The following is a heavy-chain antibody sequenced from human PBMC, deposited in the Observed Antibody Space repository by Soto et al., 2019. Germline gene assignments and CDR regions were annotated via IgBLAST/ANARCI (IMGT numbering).Heavy chain of an antibody. J-gene: IGHJ6*02. CDR3: ARRALDMVGSGWSNYYYYYGMDV. D-gene: IGHD6-19*01. Sequence: GESLKISCKGSGYSFTGYWIGWVRQMPGKGQEWMGIIYPGDSDTRYSPSFQGQVTISADKSISAAYLQWSSLKASDTAMYYCARRALDMVGSGWSNYYYYYGMDVWGQGTTVTVSS. V-gene: IGHV5-51*01. CDR1: GYSFTGYW. CDR2: IYPGDSDT.